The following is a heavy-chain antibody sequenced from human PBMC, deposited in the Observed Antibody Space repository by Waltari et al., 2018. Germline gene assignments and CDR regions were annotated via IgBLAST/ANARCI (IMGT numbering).Heavy chain of an antibody. CDR1: GYPFTAYY. CDR3: ARDVAGSQGGAFDI. CDR2: INPNSDDA. D-gene: IGHD6-19*01. Sequence: QVQLVQSGTAVTKPGASVKVSCKASGYPFTAYYMHWLRQAPGQGLEWMGCINPNSDDANYAQMFQGGVTMTMDTSIDTGYLELSSLRSDDTAVYYCARDVAGSQGGAFDIWGQGTMVTVSS. J-gene: IGHJ3*02. V-gene: IGHV1-2*02.